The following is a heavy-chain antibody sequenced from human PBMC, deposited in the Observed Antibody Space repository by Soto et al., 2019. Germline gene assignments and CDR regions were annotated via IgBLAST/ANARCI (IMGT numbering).Heavy chain of an antibody. CDR2: IYYSGST. D-gene: IGHD3-22*01. CDR1: GGSISSGGYY. Sequence: SETLSLTCTVSGGSISSGGYYWSWIRQHPGKGLEWIGYIYYSGSTYYNPSLKSRVTISVDTSKNQFSLKLSSVTAADTAVYYCARSFRPPWDSSGYFDYWGQGTLVTVSS. J-gene: IGHJ4*02. V-gene: IGHV4-31*03. CDR3: ARSFRPPWDSSGYFDY.